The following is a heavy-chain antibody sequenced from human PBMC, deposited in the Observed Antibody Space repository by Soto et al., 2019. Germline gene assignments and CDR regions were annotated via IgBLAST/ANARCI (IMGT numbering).Heavy chain of an antibody. Sequence: QVPLVQSGAEVKKPGSSVKVSCKASGGTLSSYTFSWVRQAPGQGLEWMGRVIPNLGVTNYAKKLQGRFTIVVDTSTSTGYMEVTRLRNVAPALHYCARDKGFCSDNSCTDFDYWGHGTLFTSSS. D-gene: IGHD2-15*01. CDR1: GGTLSSYT. CDR2: VIPNLGVT. J-gene: IGHJ4*01. V-gene: IGHV1-69*08. CDR3: ARDKGFCSDNSCTDFDY.